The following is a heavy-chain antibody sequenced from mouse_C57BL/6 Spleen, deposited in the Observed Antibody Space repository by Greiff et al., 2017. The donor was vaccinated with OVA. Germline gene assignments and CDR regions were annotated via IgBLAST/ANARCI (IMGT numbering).Heavy chain of an antibody. D-gene: IGHD4-1*01. CDR3: VRHANWDAFDY. Sequence: EVKLMESGGGLVQPKGSLKLSCAASGFSFNTYAMNWVRQAPGKGLEWVARIRSKSNNYATYYADSVKDRFTISRDDSESMLYLQMNNLKTEDTAMYYCVRHANWDAFDYWGQGTTLTVSS. CDR2: IRSKSNNYAT. CDR1: GFSFNTYA. J-gene: IGHJ2*01. V-gene: IGHV10-1*01.